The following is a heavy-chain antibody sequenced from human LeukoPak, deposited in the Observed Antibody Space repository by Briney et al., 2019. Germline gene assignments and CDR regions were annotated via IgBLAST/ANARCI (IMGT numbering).Heavy chain of an antibody. D-gene: IGHD3-3*01. CDR3: ARDSRLRFLEWLLDY. J-gene: IGHJ4*02. CDR2: IIPIFGTA. V-gene: IGHV1-69*05. CDR1: GGTFSSYA. Sequence: GSSVKVSCKASGGTFSSYAISWVRQAPGQGLEWMGGIIPIFGTANYAQKFQGRVTITTDESTSTAYMELSSLRPEDTAVYYCARDSRLRFLEWLLDYWGQGTLVTVSS.